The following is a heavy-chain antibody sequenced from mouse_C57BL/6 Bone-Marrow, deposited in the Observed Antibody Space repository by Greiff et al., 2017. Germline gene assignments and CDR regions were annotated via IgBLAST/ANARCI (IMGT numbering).Heavy chain of an antibody. D-gene: IGHD1-1*01. V-gene: IGHV14-4*01. CDR3: TMGYGSSCYFDY. CDR1: GFNIKDDY. Sequence: EVKLQESGAELVRPGASVKLSCTASGFNIKDDYMHWVKQRPEQGLEWIGWIDPENGDTEYASKFQGKATITADTSSNTAYLPLSSLTSEDTAVYYCTMGYGSSCYFDYWGQGTTLTVSS. CDR2: IDPENGDT. J-gene: IGHJ2*01.